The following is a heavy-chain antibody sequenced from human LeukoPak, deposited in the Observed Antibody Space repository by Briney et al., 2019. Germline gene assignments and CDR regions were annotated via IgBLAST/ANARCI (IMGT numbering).Heavy chain of an antibody. Sequence: GGSLRLSCAASGFTFSRYGIHWVRQAPGKGLEWVSATYYADSVKGRFTISRDNSKNTLYLQMNSLRAEDTAVYYCAKSRGYYPDAFDIWGQGTMVTVSS. J-gene: IGHJ3*02. CDR1: GFTFSRYG. CDR2: T. V-gene: IGHV3-23*01. CDR3: AKSRGYYPDAFDI. D-gene: IGHD2-15*01.